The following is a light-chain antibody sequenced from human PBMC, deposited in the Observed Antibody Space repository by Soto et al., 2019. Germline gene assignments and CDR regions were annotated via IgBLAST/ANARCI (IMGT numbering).Light chain of an antibody. CDR3: QQYDNLLT. Sequence: DLQMTQSPSSLSASVGDRVTITCQASQDISNYLNWYQQKPGKAPKLLIYDASNLETGVPSRFSGSGSGTDFTFTISSLQAEDIATYYCQQYDNLLTFGPGTKVDIK. J-gene: IGKJ3*01. V-gene: IGKV1-33*01. CDR1: QDISNY. CDR2: DAS.